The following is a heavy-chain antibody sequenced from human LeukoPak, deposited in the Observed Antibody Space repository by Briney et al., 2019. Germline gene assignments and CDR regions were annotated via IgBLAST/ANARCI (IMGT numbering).Heavy chain of an antibody. D-gene: IGHD6-13*01. J-gene: IGHJ4*02. Sequence: SETLSLTCTVSGGSISSYYWSWIRQPPGKGLEWIGYIYYSGSTNYSPSLKSRVTISVDTSKNQFSLKLSSVTAADTAVYYCARVSSSWTAYYYFDYWGQGTLVPVSS. CDR3: ARVSSSWTAYYYFDY. CDR2: IYYSGST. CDR1: GGSISSYY. V-gene: IGHV4-59*01.